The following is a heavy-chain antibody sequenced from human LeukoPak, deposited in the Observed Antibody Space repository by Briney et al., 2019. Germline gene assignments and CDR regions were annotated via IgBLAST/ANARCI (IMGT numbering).Heavy chain of an antibody. Sequence: GGSLRLSCAASGFSVSSNYMSWVRQAPGKGLEWVSYISSSGNTISYADSVKGRFTISRDNAKNSLYLQVISLRAEDTAVYYCARGPSIAARYDAFDIWGQGTMVTVSS. CDR3: ARGPSIAARYDAFDI. J-gene: IGHJ3*02. V-gene: IGHV3-11*04. D-gene: IGHD6-6*01. CDR1: GFSVSSNY. CDR2: ISSSGNTI.